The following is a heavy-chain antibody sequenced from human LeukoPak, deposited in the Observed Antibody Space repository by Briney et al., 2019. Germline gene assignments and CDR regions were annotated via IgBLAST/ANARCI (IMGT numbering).Heavy chain of an antibody. Sequence: GGSLRLSCAASGFTVSSTHMVWVRQAPGKGLEWVSVIYTGGNSYYAGSVQGRFIISRDISKNTLYLQMNSLRAEDSALYYCARRQIRADYKRFDYWGQGTLVTVSS. CDR3: ARRQIRADYKRFDY. V-gene: IGHV3-53*01. J-gene: IGHJ4*02. CDR1: GFTVSSTH. CDR2: IYTGGNS. D-gene: IGHD4-11*01.